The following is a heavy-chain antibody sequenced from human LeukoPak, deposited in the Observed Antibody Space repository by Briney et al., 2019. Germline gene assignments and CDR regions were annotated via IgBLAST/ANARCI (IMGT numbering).Heavy chain of an antibody. V-gene: IGHV3-21*06. Sequence: GGSLRLSCAASGFTLSSYSMNWVRQAPGKGLEWVSSISSSSSYIYYADSVKGRFTISRDNAKNSLYLQMNSLRAEDTAVYYCARGSEWELLSCDYWGQGTLVTVSS. CDR1: GFTLSSYS. J-gene: IGHJ4*02. CDR2: ISSSSSYI. CDR3: ARGSEWELLSCDY. D-gene: IGHD1-26*01.